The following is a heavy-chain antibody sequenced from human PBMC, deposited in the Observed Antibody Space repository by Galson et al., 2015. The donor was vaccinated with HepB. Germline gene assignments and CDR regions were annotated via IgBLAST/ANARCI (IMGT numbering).Heavy chain of an antibody. V-gene: IGHV1-18*01. J-gene: IGHJ4*02. CDR2: ISVYNGNR. Sequence: SVKVSCKAYGYIFSSYGISWVRQAPGQGHEWMGWISVYNGNRNYAQKVQGRVTMTTDTSTNTVYMEVRSLRSDDTAVYYCARARYSSSPPDYWGQGTLVTVSS. CDR3: ARARYSSSPPDY. CDR1: GYIFSSYG. D-gene: IGHD6-6*01.